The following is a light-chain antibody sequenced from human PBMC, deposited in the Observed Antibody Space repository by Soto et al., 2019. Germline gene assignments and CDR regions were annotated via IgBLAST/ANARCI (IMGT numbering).Light chain of an antibody. V-gene: IGKV4-1*01. J-gene: IGKJ4*01. CDR1: QSVLYSSNNKNY. CDR2: WAS. Sequence: DIVMTQSPASLAVSLCERSTINPQSSQSVLYSSNNKNYLAWYQKKPGQPPKLLIYWASTRESGVPDRFSGSGSGTDFTLTISSLQAEDVAVYYCQQYYSTPLTFGGGTKVDIK. CDR3: QQYYSTPLT.